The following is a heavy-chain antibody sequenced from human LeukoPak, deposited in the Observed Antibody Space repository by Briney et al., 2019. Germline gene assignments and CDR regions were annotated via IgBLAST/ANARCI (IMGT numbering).Heavy chain of an antibody. V-gene: IGHV1-8*01. J-gene: IGHJ4*02. CDR1: GYTFTSYD. CDR2: MNPNSGNT. Sequence: ASVKVSRKASGYTFTSYDINWVRQAPGQGLEWMGWMNPNSGNTGYAQKFQGRVTMTRDTSITTAYMELSSLTSEDTAVYYCARGGIAVAGRDYWGQGTLVIVSS. CDR3: ARGGIAVAGRDY. D-gene: IGHD6-19*01.